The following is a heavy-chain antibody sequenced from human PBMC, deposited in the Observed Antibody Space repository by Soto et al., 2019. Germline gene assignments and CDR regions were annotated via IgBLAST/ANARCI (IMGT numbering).Heavy chain of an antibody. CDR3: ARYAIVGATDFDY. J-gene: IGHJ4*02. CDR2: IYYSVSI. V-gene: IGHV4-61*01. CDR1: GGSVSSGSYY. D-gene: IGHD1-26*01. Sequence: QVQLQESGPGLVKPSETLSLTCTVSGGSVSSGSYYWSWIRQPPGKGLGWIGYIYYSVSINYNPSLKSRVXXSXDXSKNQFSLKLSSVTAADTAVYYCARYAIVGATDFDYWGQGTLVTVSS.